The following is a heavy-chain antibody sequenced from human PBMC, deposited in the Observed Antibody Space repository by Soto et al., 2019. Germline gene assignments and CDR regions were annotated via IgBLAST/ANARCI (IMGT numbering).Heavy chain of an antibody. V-gene: IGHV3-30*03. CDR3: AEGGRQWLVPSEFNY. CDR1: GFTFSDYA. CDR2: VSHDGRNT. D-gene: IGHD6-19*01. Sequence: VQLVESGGGVVQPGRSLRLSCAASGFTFSDYAMHWVRQAPGKGLEWVAVVSHDGRNTHYADSVKGRFTISRDSSKNTVCLERASLRAEGTAVYYCAEGGRQWLVPSEFNYWGQGALVTVSS. J-gene: IGHJ4*02.